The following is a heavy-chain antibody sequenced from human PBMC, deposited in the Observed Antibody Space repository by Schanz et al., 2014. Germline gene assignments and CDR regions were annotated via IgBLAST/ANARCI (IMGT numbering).Heavy chain of an antibody. Sequence: QVHLVQSGAEVKKPGASVKVSCKASGYTFTSYDINWVRQATGQGLEWMGWMNSKTGNTGYAQRFQGRVTMTRNTSITTAYLELSSLRSGDTAVYYCTKGRTFGRWGQGTLVTVSS. CDR2: MNSKTGNT. J-gene: IGHJ4*02. D-gene: IGHD3-16*01. CDR1: GYTFTSYD. CDR3: TKGRTFGR. V-gene: IGHV1-8*01.